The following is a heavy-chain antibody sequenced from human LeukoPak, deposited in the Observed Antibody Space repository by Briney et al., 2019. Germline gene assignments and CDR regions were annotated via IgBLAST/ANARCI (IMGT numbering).Heavy chain of an antibody. CDR3: ARVRSGYAGFDI. CDR2: INHSGST. D-gene: IGHD3-22*01. Sequence: TSETLSLTCVVYSGSFSGYHWSWIRQPPGKGLEWIGEINHSGSTKYNPSLKRRVTISVDTSNNQFSLKLSSVTAADTAVYFCARVRSGYAGFDIWGQGTLVTVSS. CDR1: SGSFSGYH. J-gene: IGHJ4*02. V-gene: IGHV4-34*01.